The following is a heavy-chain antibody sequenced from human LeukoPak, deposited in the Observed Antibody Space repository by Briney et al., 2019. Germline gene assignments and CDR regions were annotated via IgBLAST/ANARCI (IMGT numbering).Heavy chain of an antibody. CDR2: IYYSGST. J-gene: IGHJ4*02. D-gene: IGHD3-22*01. CDR1: GGSISSSSYY. V-gene: IGHV4-39*02. Sequence: SETLSLTCTVSGGSISSSSYYWGWIRQPPGKGLEWIGSIYYSGSTYYNPSLKSRVTISVDTSKNQFSLKLSSVTAADTAVYYCAKDPRLGSGFWGQGTLVTVSS. CDR3: AKDPRLGSGF.